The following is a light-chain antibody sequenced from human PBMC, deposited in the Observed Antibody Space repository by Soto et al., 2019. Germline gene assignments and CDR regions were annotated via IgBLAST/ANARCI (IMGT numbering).Light chain of an antibody. V-gene: IGLV2-14*01. J-gene: IGLJ2*01. CDR1: SSDVGGYNY. CDR3: SSYTVTRTPVV. CDR2: EVS. Sequence: QSALTQPASVSGSPGQSITISCTGTSSDVGGYNYVSWYQQRPDKAPKLMIYEVSHRPSGVSNRFSGSKSGNTASLTISGLQAEDEADYYCSSYTVTRTPVVFGGGTKLTVL.